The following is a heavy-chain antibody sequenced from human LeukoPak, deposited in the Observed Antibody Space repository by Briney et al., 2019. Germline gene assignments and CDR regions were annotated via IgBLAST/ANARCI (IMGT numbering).Heavy chain of an antibody. D-gene: IGHD3-16*01. CDR1: GFTLGDYA. Sequence: GGSLRLSCTAPGFTLGDYAMSWVRQAPGKGLEWVGFIRSKAYGGTTEYAASVKGRFTISRDDSRSIAYLQMNSLKTEDTAVYYCTREGRGSDAFDYWGQGTLVTVSS. V-gene: IGHV3-49*04. CDR2: IRSKAYGGTT. J-gene: IGHJ4*02. CDR3: TREGRGSDAFDY.